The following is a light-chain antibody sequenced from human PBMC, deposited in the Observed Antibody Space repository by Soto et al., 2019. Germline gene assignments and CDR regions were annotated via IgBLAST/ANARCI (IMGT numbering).Light chain of an antibody. CDR1: QSVDSN. Sequence: EIVMTQSPATLSLSPGERATLSCRASQSVDSNFAWYQQKPVQAPRLLINGASTRATGTPARFSGSGSGTEFSLTISSLQSEDFAVYYCQQYNKWPLTFGGGTKVEIK. CDR2: GAS. J-gene: IGKJ4*01. V-gene: IGKV3-15*01. CDR3: QQYNKWPLT.